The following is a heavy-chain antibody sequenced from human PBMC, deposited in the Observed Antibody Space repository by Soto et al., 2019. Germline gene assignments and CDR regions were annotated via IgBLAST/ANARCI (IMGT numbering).Heavy chain of an antibody. V-gene: IGHV4-34*01. J-gene: IGHJ4*02. D-gene: IGHD1-26*01. CDR2: INHSGST. CDR1: GGSFSGYY. CDR3: ARVVPEDTQGSSGLDY. Sequence: QVQLQQWGAGLLKPSETLSLTCAVYGGSFSGYYWSWIRQPPGKGLEWIGEINHSGSTNYNPSLKSRVTIAVDTSKNQFPLKLSAVTAADTAVYYCARVVPEDTQGSSGLDYWGQGTLVTVSS.